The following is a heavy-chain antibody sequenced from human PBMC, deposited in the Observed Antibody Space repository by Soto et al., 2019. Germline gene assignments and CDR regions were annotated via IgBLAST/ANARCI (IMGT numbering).Heavy chain of an antibody. CDR2: IYPGDPDA. J-gene: IGHJ3*02. D-gene: IGHD2-15*01. V-gene: IGHV5-51*01. Sequence: GESLKISCKGSGYSFTSYWIGWVRQMPGKGLEWMAIIYPGDPDARYSPSFQGQVTISADKSISTAYLQWSGLKASDTAMYYCARRGYCSGGSCFSAPFDIWGQGAMVTVSS. CDR3: ARRGYCSGGSCFSAPFDI. CDR1: GYSFTSYW.